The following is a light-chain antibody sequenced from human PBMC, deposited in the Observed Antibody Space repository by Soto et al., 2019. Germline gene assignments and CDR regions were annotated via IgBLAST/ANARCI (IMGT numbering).Light chain of an antibody. J-gene: IGLJ2*01. CDR2: DVR. CDR1: SSDVGGYNF. Sequence: QSALTQPASVSGSRGQSITISCTGTSSDVGGYNFVSWYQQHPGKAPKFIIYDVRNRPSGVSNRFSGSRSGNTASLTISGLQAEYEADYYCSSYASSSTVIFGGGTKLTVL. V-gene: IGLV2-14*03. CDR3: SSYASSSTVI.